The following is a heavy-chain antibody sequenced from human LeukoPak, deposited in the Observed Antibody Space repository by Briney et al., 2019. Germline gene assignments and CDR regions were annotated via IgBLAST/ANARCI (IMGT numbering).Heavy chain of an antibody. CDR2: ISSGSSYI. V-gene: IGHV3-21*01. Sequence: GGSLRLSCAASGFTFSSYAMHWVRQAPGKGLEWVSSISSGSSYIYYADSVKGRFTISRDNAKNSLYVQMNSLRAEDTAVYYCARNLGYCTNGVCPGGYWGQGTLVTVSS. J-gene: IGHJ4*02. CDR3: ARNLGYCTNGVCPGGY. CDR1: GFTFSSYA. D-gene: IGHD2-8*01.